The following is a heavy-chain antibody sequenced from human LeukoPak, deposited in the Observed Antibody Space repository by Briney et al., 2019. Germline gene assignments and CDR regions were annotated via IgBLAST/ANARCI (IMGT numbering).Heavy chain of an antibody. CDR2: ISGGGYST. V-gene: IGHV3-23*01. J-gene: IGHJ4*02. CDR1: GFTFSSYA. D-gene: IGHD3-22*01. Sequence: PGGSLRLSCAASGFTFSSYAMSWVRQAPGKGLEWVSAISGGGYSTYYAASVKGRFTISRDNSKNTLYLQMNSLRAEDTAVYYCARDDSSGYYNYWGQGTLVTVSS. CDR3: ARDDSSGYYNY.